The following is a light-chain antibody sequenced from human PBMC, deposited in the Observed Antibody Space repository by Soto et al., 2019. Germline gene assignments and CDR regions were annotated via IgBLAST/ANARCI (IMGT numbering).Light chain of an antibody. Sequence: DIQMTQSPSSVSASVGDRVTITCRASQGIGSWLAWYQQKPGKAPKLLISAASSLQSGVPTRFSGSGSGTDFTLTIWSLQPEDFATYFCQQGNSFPLAVGGGTKVDIK. V-gene: IGKV1-12*01. CDR1: QGIGSW. CDR3: QQGNSFPLA. J-gene: IGKJ4*01. CDR2: AAS.